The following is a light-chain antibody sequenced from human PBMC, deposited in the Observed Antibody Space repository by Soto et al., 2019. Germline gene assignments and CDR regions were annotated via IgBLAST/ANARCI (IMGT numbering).Light chain of an antibody. CDR1: DVCGYKY. V-gene: IGLV2-8*01. Sequence: DVCGYKYVSWYQQHPGQAPKLMIYEVYKRPSGVPDRFSGSKSGNTASLTVSGLQAEDEADYYCNSYAGSNIVFGTGTKLTVL. J-gene: IGLJ1*01. CDR2: EVY. CDR3: NSYAGSNIV.